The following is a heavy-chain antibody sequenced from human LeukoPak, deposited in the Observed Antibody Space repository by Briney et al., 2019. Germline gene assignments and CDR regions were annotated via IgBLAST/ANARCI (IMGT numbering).Heavy chain of an antibody. CDR1: GFTFTDYY. V-gene: IGHV3-11*04. Sequence: GGSLRLSCAASGFTFTDYYMSWIRQAPGKGLEWLSYISSSGSTIYYADSVKGRFTISRDNAKNSLYLQINSLRAEDTAIYYCARRGYYDSSGYDYWGQGTLVTVSS. D-gene: IGHD3-22*01. CDR3: ARRGYYDSSGYDY. CDR2: ISSSGSTI. J-gene: IGHJ4*02.